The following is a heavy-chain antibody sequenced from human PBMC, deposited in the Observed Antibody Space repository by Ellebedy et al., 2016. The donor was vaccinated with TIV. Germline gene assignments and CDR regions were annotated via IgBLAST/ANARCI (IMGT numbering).Heavy chain of an antibody. Sequence: PGGSLRLSCVASGFTFSNYGMHRVRQAPGKGLEWVAVIWYDGSHTYHGVSVKGRFTISRDNSEKTLYLQMNSLRDDDTAVYHCVREVLGYDGSGYYYEKTPDLWGQGTLVTVSS. CDR2: IWYDGSHT. J-gene: IGHJ5*02. D-gene: IGHD3-22*01. CDR1: GFTFSNYG. V-gene: IGHV3-33*01. CDR3: VREVLGYDGSGYYYEKTPDL.